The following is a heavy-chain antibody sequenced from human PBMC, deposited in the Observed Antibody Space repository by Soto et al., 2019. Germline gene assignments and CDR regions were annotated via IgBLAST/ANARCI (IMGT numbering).Heavy chain of an antibody. J-gene: IGHJ4*02. CDR1: RASISSSY. CDR3: ARGGNRYSNVASGVGGFDY. D-gene: IGHD5-12*01. V-gene: IGHV4-59*01. Sequence: PSETLSLTCTVSRASISSSYSRWTPQSPERGLEWIAYVYHTGATNYNPSLKSRVTISLDTSKGQFSLNLTSLTTADTAVYFCARGGNRYSNVASGVGGFDYWGQGSLVTVS. CDR2: VYHTGAT.